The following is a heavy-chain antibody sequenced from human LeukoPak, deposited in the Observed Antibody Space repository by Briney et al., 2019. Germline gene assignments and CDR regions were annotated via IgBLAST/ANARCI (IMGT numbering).Heavy chain of an antibody. CDR1: GFMFDDYA. CDR2: ISGDAVSS. CDR3: VREQFSHTSNYFDN. Sequence: GESLKISCAPSGFMFDDYAMHWVRQVPGRGLEWVSLISGDAVSSFYTDSVKGRFTISRDNNNSSLSLQMRRLTTEDTAFYYCVREQFSHTSNYFDNWGQGILVTVSS. D-gene: IGHD5-24*01. V-gene: IGHV3-43*02. J-gene: IGHJ4*02.